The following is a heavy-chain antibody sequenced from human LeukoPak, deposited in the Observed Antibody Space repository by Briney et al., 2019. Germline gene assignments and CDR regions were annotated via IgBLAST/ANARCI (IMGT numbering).Heavy chain of an antibody. CDR1: GSMYNYY. CDR3: ARHISSGGTYAHFDY. V-gene: IGHV4-59*08. D-gene: IGHD1-26*01. CDR2: IHYNGIT. Sequence: PSETLSLTCTVSGSMYNYYWSWIRQPPGKGLEWIGYIHYNGITNYSPSLKSRVTMSLDTSKNQVSLKLNSVSAADTAVYYCARHISSGGTYAHFDYWGQGTLITVSS. J-gene: IGHJ4*02.